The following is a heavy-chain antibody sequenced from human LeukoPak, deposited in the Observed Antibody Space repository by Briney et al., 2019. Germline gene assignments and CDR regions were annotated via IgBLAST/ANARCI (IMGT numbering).Heavy chain of an antibody. CDR3: ASINNRFDP. Sequence: SETLSLTCNVYGGSFTGYFWTWIRQPPGKGLEWIGEVDHSGSANNNPPLKSRVTISVDTSKRQFSLKLTSVTAADTAVYYCASINNRFDPWGQGTLVTVSS. CDR2: VDHSGSA. CDR1: GGSFTGYF. V-gene: IGHV4-34*01. J-gene: IGHJ5*02. D-gene: IGHD2/OR15-2a*01.